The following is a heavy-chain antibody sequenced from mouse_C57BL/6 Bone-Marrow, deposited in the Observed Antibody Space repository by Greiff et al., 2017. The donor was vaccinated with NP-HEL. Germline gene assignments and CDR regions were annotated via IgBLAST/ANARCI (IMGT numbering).Heavy chain of an antibody. V-gene: IGHV14-1*01. Sequence: EVKLVESGAELVRPGASVKLSCTASGFNIKDYYMHWVKQRPEQGLEWIGRIDPEDGDTEYAPKFQGKATMTADTSSNTAYLQLSSLTSEDTAVYYCTSTTVVATRFAYWGQGTLVTVSA. CDR3: TSTTVVATRFAY. J-gene: IGHJ3*01. CDR2: IDPEDGDT. D-gene: IGHD1-1*01. CDR1: GFNIKDYY.